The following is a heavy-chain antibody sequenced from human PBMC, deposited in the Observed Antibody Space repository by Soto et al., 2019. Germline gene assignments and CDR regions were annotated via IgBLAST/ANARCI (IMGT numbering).Heavy chain of an antibody. V-gene: IGHV3-48*03. Sequence: LRLSCVASGFPFNNFEVNWIRQAPGKGLEWISYITGGGATYYADSVKGRFTISRDNAKNSLFLQMNSVGVGDTAVYYCVGGGLSYFDHWGRGTLVTVSS. CDR2: ITGGGAT. CDR3: VGGGLSYFDH. CDR1: GFPFNNFE. D-gene: IGHD3-16*01. J-gene: IGHJ4*02.